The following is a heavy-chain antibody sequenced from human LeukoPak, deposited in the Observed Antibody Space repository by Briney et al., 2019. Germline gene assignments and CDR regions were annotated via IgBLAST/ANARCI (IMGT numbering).Heavy chain of an antibody. J-gene: IGHJ4*02. CDR3: AGTDMVRGVPLYYFDH. V-gene: IGHV1-69*05. CDR2: IIPIFGTA. Sequence: GSSVKVSCKASGGTFSSYAISWVRQAPGQGLEWMGRIIPIFGTANYAQKFQGRVTITTDESTSTAYMELSSLRSEDTAVYYCAGTDMVRGVPLYYFDHWGQGTLVTVSS. D-gene: IGHD3-10*01. CDR1: GGTFSSYA.